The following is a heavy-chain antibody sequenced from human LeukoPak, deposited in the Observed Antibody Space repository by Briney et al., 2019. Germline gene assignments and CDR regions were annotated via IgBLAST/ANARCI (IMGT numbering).Heavy chain of an antibody. CDR1: GGTFISYA. V-gene: IGHV1-69*01. Sequence: GSSVKVSCKASGGTFISYAISWVRQAPGQGREWRAVIIPIFGTANYAQKFQCRVTITADESTSTAYMELSSLRSEDTAVYYCARGYYDFWSGYYYWGQGTLVTVSS. D-gene: IGHD3-3*01. CDR3: ARGYYDFWSGYYY. J-gene: IGHJ4*02. CDR2: IIPIFGTA.